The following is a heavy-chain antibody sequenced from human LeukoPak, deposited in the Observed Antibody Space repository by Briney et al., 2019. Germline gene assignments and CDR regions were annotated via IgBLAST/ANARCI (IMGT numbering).Heavy chain of an antibody. D-gene: IGHD3-22*01. V-gene: IGHV3-30*04. CDR1: GFTFSSYA. CDR2: ISYDGSNK. J-gene: IGHJ1*01. Sequence: GGSLRLSSAASGFTFSSYAMHWVRQAPGKGLEWVAVISYDGSNKYYADSVKGRFTISRDNSKNTLYLQMNSLRAEDTAVYYCARDLHYYDSSGYYGGYFQHWGQGTLVTVSS. CDR3: ARDLHYYDSSGYYGGYFQH.